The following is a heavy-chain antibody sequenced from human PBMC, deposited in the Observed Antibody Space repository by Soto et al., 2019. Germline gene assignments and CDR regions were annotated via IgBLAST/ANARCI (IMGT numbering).Heavy chain of an antibody. J-gene: IGHJ4*02. D-gene: IGHD3-22*01. CDR3: ARESSPHYYYDSSGYYRYFDY. CDR2: IYYSGST. CDR1: GGSISSGGYY. V-gene: IGHV4-31*03. Sequence: SETLSLTCTVSGGSISSGGYYWSWIRQHPGKGLEWIGYIYYSGSTYYNPSLKSRVTISVDTSKNQFSLKLSSVTAADTAVYYCARESSPHYYYDSSGYYRYFDYWGQGTLVTVSS.